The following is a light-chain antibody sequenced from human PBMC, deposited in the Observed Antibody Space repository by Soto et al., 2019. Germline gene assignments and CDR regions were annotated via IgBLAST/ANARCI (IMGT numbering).Light chain of an antibody. Sequence: QSVLTQPPSASGTPGQRVTISCSGSSSNIGSNYVYWYQQLPGTAPKLLIYRNNQRPSGVPDRFSGSKSGTSAFLAISGLRSEDEADYYCAAWDDSLSVLYVFGTGTKLTV. CDR2: RNN. V-gene: IGLV1-47*01. CDR3: AAWDDSLSVLYV. J-gene: IGLJ1*01. CDR1: SSNIGSNY.